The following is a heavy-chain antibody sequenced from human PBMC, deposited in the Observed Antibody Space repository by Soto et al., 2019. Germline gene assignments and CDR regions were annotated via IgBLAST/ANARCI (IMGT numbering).Heavy chain of an antibody. Sequence: PETLSLTCAVYGGSFSGYYWSWIRQPPGKGLEWIGEINHSGSTNYNPSLKSRVTISVDTSKNQFSLKLSSVTAADTAVYYCARVKQLAPLGFDPWGQGTLVTVSS. V-gene: IGHV4-34*01. J-gene: IGHJ5*02. CDR3: ARVKQLAPLGFDP. CDR1: GGSFSGYY. D-gene: IGHD6-6*01. CDR2: INHSGST.